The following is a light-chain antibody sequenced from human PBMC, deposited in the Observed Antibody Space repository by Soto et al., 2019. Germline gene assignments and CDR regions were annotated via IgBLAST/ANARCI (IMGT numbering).Light chain of an antibody. J-gene: IGKJ1*01. CDR3: QQYHSYWT. V-gene: IGKV1-5*03. Sequence: DIQTTPSPSTLSASVGDRVAITCRASQSISSSLAWYQQKPGKAPKLLIYKASSLESGVPSRFSGSGSGTEFTLTISSLQTDDFSTYYCQQYHSYWTFGQGTKVDIK. CDR1: QSISSS. CDR2: KAS.